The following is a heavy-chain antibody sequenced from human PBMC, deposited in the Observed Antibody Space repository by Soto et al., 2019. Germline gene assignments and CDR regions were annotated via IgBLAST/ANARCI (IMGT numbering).Heavy chain of an antibody. CDR1: SGSISSGGYY. D-gene: IGHD1-1*01. CDR2: IYYSGIT. CDR3: ARWPQLEPRFDY. J-gene: IGHJ4*02. Sequence: QVQLQESGPGLVKPSQTLSLTCTVSSGSISSGGYYWSWIRQHPGKGLEWIGYIYYSGITYYNPSLKSRVXIXVYXSKNQFSLKLSSVTAADTAVYYCARWPQLEPRFDYWGQGTLVTVSS. V-gene: IGHV4-31*03.